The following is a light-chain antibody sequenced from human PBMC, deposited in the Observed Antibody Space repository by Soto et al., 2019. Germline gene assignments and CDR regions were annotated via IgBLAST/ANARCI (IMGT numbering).Light chain of an antibody. J-gene: IGLJ1*01. V-gene: IGLV2-18*02. CDR2: EVS. CDR3: NSFTTSSTYV. Sequence: QSVLTQPPSVSGSPGQSVTISRTGTSSDVGSYNRVSWYRQPPGTAPKLMIYEVSNRPSGVPDRFSGSKSGNTASLTISGLQAEDEADYYCNSFTTSSTYVFGTGPKVTVL. CDR1: SSDVGSYNR.